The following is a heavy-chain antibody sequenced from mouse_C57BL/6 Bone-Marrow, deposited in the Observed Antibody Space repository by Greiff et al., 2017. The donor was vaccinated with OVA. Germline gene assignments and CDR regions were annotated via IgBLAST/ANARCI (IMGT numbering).Heavy chain of an antibody. CDR2: IDPNSGGT. V-gene: IGHV1-72*01. Sequence: QVQLQQPGAELVKPGASVKLSCKASGYTFTSYWMHWVKQRPGRGLEWIGRIDPNSGGTKYNEKFKSKATLTVDKPSSTAYMQLSNLTSKDSTVYDCALYYGNYGEFAYWGQGTLVTVSA. D-gene: IGHD2-1*01. J-gene: IGHJ3*01. CDR1: GYTFTSYW. CDR3: ALYYGNYGEFAY.